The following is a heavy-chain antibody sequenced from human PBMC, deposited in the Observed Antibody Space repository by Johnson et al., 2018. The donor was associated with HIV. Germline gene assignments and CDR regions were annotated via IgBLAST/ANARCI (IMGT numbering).Heavy chain of an antibody. D-gene: IGHD6-6*01. V-gene: IGHV3-11*04. J-gene: IGHJ3*02. CDR2: ISSSGSTI. Sequence: QVQLVESGGGLVKPGGSLRLSCGASGFTFSDSYMNWIRQAPGKGLEWVSYISSSGSTIYYADSVKGRFPISRDNAKNSLYLQMNSLRAEDTAVYYCARSGAASIAARGDAFDIWGQGTMVTVSS. CDR3: ARSGAASIAARGDAFDI. CDR1: GFTFSDSY.